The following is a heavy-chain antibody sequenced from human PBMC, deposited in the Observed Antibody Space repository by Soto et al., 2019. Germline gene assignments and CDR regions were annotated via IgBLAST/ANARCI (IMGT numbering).Heavy chain of an antibody. CDR1: GFTFSSYA. CDR3: AKPFLYQPTPFDY. Sequence: GGSLRLSCAASGFTFSSYAMRWVCQAPGKGLEWVSAISGSGGSTYYADSVKGQFTISRDNSKNTLYLQMNSLRAEYTAVFYCAKPFLYQPTPFDYWGQGTLVTVSS. J-gene: IGHJ4*01. D-gene: IGHD2-2*01. V-gene: IGHV3-23*01. CDR2: ISGSGGST.